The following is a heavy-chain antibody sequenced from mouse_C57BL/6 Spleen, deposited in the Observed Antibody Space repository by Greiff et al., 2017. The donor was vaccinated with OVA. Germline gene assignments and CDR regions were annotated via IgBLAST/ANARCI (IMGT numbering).Heavy chain of an antibody. D-gene: IGHD2-5*01. CDR3: ARSYYSNSEFAY. V-gene: IGHV1-72*01. J-gene: IGHJ3*01. Sequence: QVQLQQPGAELVKPGASVKLSCKSSGYTFTSYWMHWVKQRPGRGLERIGRIDPNSGGTKYNEKFKSKATLTVDKPSSTAYMQLSSLTSEDSAVYYCARSYYSNSEFAYWGQGTLVTVSA. CDR2: IDPNSGGT. CDR1: GYTFTSYW.